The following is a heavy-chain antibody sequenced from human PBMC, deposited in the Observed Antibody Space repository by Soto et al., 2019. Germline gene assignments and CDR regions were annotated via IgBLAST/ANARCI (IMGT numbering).Heavy chain of an antibody. D-gene: IGHD2-2*01. V-gene: IGHV1-18*01. CDR2: ISAYNGNT. CDR3: AGARGYCISTGCPFDL. CDR1: GYTFTSYG. Sequence: QVKLVQSGAEVKKPGASVKVSCKASGYTFTSYGISWVRQAPGQGLEWMGWISAYNGNTNYAQKLQGRVTMTTDTAASTAYMGLRGLRSDDTAVYYCAGARGYCISTGCPFDLWGRGTLVAVSS. J-gene: IGHJ2*01.